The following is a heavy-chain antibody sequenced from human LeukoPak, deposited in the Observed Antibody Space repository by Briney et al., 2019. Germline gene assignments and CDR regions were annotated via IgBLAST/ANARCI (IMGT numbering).Heavy chain of an antibody. CDR2: ISSSSSYI. Sequence: GGSLRLSCAAPGFTFSSYSMNWVRQAPGKGLEWVSSISSSSSYIYYADSVKGRFTISRDNAKNSLYLQMNSLRAEDTAVYYCARDLFGGSCGMDVWGQGTTVTVSS. V-gene: IGHV3-21*01. CDR3: ARDLFGGSCGMDV. D-gene: IGHD3-16*01. J-gene: IGHJ6*02. CDR1: GFTFSSYS.